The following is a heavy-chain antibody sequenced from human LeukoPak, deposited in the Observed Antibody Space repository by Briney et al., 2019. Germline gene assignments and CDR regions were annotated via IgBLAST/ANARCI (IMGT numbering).Heavy chain of an antibody. J-gene: IGHJ4*02. CDR2: INPNSGGT. CDR1: GYTFTGYY. D-gene: IGHD3-22*01. CDR3: ARHYYDSSGYYYGSFDY. Sequence: ASVKVSCKASGYTFTGYYMHWVRQAPGQGLEWMGWINPNSGGTNYAQKFQGRVTMTRDTSISTAYMELSRLRSDDTAVYYCARHYYDSSGYYYGSFDYWGQGTLVTVSS. V-gene: IGHV1-2*02.